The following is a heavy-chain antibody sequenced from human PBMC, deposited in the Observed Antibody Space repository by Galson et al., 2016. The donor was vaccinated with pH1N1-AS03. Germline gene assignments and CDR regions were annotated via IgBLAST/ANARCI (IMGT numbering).Heavy chain of an antibody. D-gene: IGHD3-16*01. CDR3: VAYDWGRPDF. V-gene: IGHV3-74*03. Sequence: SLRLSCAVSGFTLSAYWMYWVRQTPGKRPVWVSRISRDGSTREHADSVKGRFSVSRDNAGNTLHLHMSNLRDDDTAVYYCVAYDWGRPDFWGQGTLVIVSS. J-gene: IGHJ4*02. CDR1: GFTLSAYW. CDR2: ISRDGSTR.